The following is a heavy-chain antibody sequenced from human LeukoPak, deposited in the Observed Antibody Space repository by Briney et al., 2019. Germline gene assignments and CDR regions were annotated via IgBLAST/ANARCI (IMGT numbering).Heavy chain of an antibody. CDR3: SGPYDGSGSGFDP. CDR1: GYSFTSNW. J-gene: IGHJ5*02. D-gene: IGHD3-22*01. CDR2: NYPGDSDT. V-gene: IGHV5-51*01. Sequence: TGESLKISCKGSGYSFTSNWIGWVRQMPGKGLEWMGLNYPGDSDTRYSQSFQGQVTMSADKSTSTAYLQWSSLKASDTAMYYCSGPYDGSGSGFDPWGQGTLVTVSS.